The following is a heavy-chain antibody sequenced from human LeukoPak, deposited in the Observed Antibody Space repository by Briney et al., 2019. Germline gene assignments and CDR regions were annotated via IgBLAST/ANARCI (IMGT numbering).Heavy chain of an antibody. V-gene: IGHV3-21*06. CDR3: ARDRSYDSSGFYYLLRVDGLDN. CDR1: GFSFSSYR. CDR2: VSNGGDYI. J-gene: IGHJ4*02. D-gene: IGHD3-22*01. Sequence: GGSLRLSCAASGFSFSSYRMNWVRQAPGKGLEWVSSVSNGGDYIHYADSVKGRFTISRDNSKNSLYLQMNSLRAEDTAVYSCARDRSYDSSGFYYLLRVDGLDNWGQGTLVTVSS.